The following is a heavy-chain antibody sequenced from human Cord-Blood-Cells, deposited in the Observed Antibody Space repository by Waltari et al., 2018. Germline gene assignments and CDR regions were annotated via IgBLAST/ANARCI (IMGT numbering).Heavy chain of an antibody. D-gene: IGHD2-15*01. J-gene: IGHJ4*02. CDR1: GGSISSSSYY. Sequence: QLQLPESGPGLVKPSETLSLTCTVSGGSISSSSYYWGWIRQPPGKGLEWIGSIYYSGSTYYNPSLKSRVTISVDTSKNQFSLKLSSVTAADTAVYYCAAYCSGGSCYGNPFDYWGQGTLVTVSS. CDR2: IYYSGST. V-gene: IGHV4-39*01. CDR3: AAYCSGGSCYGNPFDY.